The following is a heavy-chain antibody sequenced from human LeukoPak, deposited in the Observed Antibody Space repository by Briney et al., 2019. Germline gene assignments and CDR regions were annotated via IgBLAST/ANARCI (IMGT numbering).Heavy chain of an antibody. V-gene: IGHV1-8*03. CDR3: ARGTLRYFDWSWGQPTFDY. Sequence: ASVKVSCKASGYTFTSYDINWVRQATGQGLEWMGWMNPNSGNTGYAQKFQGRVTITRNTSISTAYMELSSLRSEDTAVYYCARGTLRYFDWSWGQPTFDYWGQGTLVTVSS. J-gene: IGHJ4*02. CDR2: MNPNSGNT. CDR1: GYTFTSYD. D-gene: IGHD3-9*01.